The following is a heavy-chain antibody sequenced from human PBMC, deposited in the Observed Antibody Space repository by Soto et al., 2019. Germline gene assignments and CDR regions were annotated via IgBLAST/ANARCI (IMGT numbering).Heavy chain of an antibody. CDR2: INWSSGRK. CDR1: GFSFDDYG. J-gene: IGHJ4*02. Sequence: EVQLVESGGGLVQPGRSLRLSCAASGFSFDDYGMHWVRQAPGKGLEWVSGINWSSGRKGYADSVKGRFTVSRDNAKNCLYLQMNSLRPEDTALYYCAKDIRRSTDELYLIFDFWGQGTLVAVSS. V-gene: IGHV3-9*01. D-gene: IGHD3-10*01. CDR3: AKDIRRSTDELYLIFDF.